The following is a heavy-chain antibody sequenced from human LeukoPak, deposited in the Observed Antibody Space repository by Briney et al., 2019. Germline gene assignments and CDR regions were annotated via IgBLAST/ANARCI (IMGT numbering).Heavy chain of an antibody. D-gene: IGHD3-22*01. J-gene: IGHJ1*01. CDR1: GFTFSSYA. Sequence: GGSLRLSCAASGFTFSSYAMHWVRQAPGKGLEWVAVISYDGSNKYYADSVKGRFTISGDNSKNTLYLQMNSLRAEDTAVYYCARDPDSSGYYYGGYFQHWGQGTLVTVSS. CDR2: ISYDGSNK. V-gene: IGHV3-30-3*01. CDR3: ARDPDSSGYYYGGYFQH.